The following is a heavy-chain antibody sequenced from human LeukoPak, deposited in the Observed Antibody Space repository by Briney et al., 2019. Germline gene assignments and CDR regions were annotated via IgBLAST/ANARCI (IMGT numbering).Heavy chain of an antibody. Sequence: SETLSLTCAVYGGSFSGYYWSWIRQPAGKGLEWIGRIYTSGSTNYNPSLKSRVTMSVDTSKNQFSLKLNSVTAADTAVYYCARESGSYLWRSWLNPWGQGTLVTVSS. V-gene: IGHV4-4*07. CDR2: IYTSGST. J-gene: IGHJ5*02. CDR1: GGSFSGYY. D-gene: IGHD3-16*01. CDR3: ARESGSYLWRSWLNP.